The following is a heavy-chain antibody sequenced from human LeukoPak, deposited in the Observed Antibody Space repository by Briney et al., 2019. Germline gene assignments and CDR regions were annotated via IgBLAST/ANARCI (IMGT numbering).Heavy chain of an antibody. CDR3: ARDAGSVAAADRNWFDP. CDR2: IIPIFGTA. CDR1: GGTFSSYA. J-gene: IGHJ5*02. D-gene: IGHD6-13*01. Sequence: SVKVSCKAPGGTFSSYAISWVRQAPGQGLEWMGGIIPIFGTANYAQKFQGRVTITADESTSTAYMELSSLRSEDTAVYYCARDAGSVAAADRNWFDPWGQGTLVTVSS. V-gene: IGHV1-69*13.